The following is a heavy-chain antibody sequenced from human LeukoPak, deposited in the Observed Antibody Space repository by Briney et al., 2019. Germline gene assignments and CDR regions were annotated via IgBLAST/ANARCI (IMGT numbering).Heavy chain of an antibody. Sequence: SVKVSCKASGGTFSSYAISWVRQAPEQGLEWMGGIIPIFGTANYAQKFQGRVTITTDESTSTAYMELSSLRSEDTAVYYCARDGEPYYYGSGSQDYWGQGTPVTVSS. CDR2: IIPIFGTA. J-gene: IGHJ4*02. CDR1: GGTFSSYA. CDR3: ARDGEPYYYGSGSQDY. D-gene: IGHD3-10*01. V-gene: IGHV1-69*05.